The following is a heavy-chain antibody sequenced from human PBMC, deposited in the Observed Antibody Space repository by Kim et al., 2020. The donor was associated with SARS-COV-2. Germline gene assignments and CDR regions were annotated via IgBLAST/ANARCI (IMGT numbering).Heavy chain of an antibody. CDR3: ARAYKVRGVTIDY. V-gene: IGHV1-18*01. J-gene: IGHJ4*02. D-gene: IGHD3-10*01. Sequence: YAQKLQGRVTMTTDTSTSTAYMELRSLRSDDTAVYYCARAYKVRGVTIDYWGQGTLVTVSS.